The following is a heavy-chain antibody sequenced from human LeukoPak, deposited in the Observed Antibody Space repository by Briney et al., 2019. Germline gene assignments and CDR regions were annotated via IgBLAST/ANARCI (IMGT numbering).Heavy chain of an antibody. V-gene: IGHV3-21*01. Sequence: NTGGSLRLSCAASGFTFSSYGMHWVRQAPGKGLEWVSSISSSSSYIYYADSVKGRFTISRDNAKNSLYLQLNSLRAEDTAVYYCARDRSGDCSSTSCSAYYYYMDVWGKGTTVTVFS. CDR3: ARDRSGDCSSTSCSAYYYYMDV. D-gene: IGHD2-2*01. CDR1: GFTFSSYG. J-gene: IGHJ6*03. CDR2: ISSSSSYI.